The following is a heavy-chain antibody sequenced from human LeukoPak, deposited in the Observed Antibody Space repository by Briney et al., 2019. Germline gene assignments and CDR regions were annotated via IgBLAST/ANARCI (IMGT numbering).Heavy chain of an antibody. Sequence: SQTLSLTCAISGDSISSNSAAWNWIRLSPSRGLEWLGRTLYRSKWLNDYAPSVKGRITINPDTSKNQFSLQLKSVTPEDTALYYCTRGPDDLLHGRAVDFWGQGTMVTVSS. CDR1: GDSISSNSAA. CDR3: TRGPDDLLHGRAVDF. CDR2: TLYRSKWLN. V-gene: IGHV6-1*01. J-gene: IGHJ3*01. D-gene: IGHD3-3*01.